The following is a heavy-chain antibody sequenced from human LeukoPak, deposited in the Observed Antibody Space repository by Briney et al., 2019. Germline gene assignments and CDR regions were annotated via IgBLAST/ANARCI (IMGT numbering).Heavy chain of an antibody. J-gene: IGHJ4*02. CDR2: ISYDGSNK. Sequence: GGSLRLSCAASGFTFSSYAMHWVRQAPGKGLEWVAIISYDGSNKYYADSVKGRFTISRDNSKNTLYLQMNSLRAEDTAVYYCARDLRLVRGVSANPYFDYWGQGTLVTVSS. CDR1: GFTFSSYA. CDR3: ARDLRLVRGVSANPYFDY. D-gene: IGHD3-10*01. V-gene: IGHV3-30*04.